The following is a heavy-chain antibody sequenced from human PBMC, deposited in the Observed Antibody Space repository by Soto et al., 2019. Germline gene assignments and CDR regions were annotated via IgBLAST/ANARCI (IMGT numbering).Heavy chain of an antibody. J-gene: IGHJ3*02. Sequence: GGSLRLSCAASGFAFSSHPMSWVRQAPEKGLEWVAGISDGGDLTYNADSVRGRFTISRDNSRNTLYLQMNSLRAEDTAVYYCTRRVIGSSRAFDIWGQGTMVTVSS. V-gene: IGHV3-23*01. D-gene: IGHD3-10*01. CDR3: TRRVIGSSRAFDI. CDR1: GFAFSSHP. CDR2: ISDGGDLT.